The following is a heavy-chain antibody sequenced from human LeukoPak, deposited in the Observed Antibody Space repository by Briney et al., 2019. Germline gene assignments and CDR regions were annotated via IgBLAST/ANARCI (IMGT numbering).Heavy chain of an antibody. CDR2: IKSKTGGGTT. Sequence: GGSLRLSCAASGFTFSNAWMSWVRQVPWKGLEWVGRIKSKTGGGTTDYAAPVKGRFIISRDDSKNTLYLQINSLKTDDTAVYFCTTGRRNWGQGTLVTVSS. CDR3: TTGRRN. CDR1: GFTFSNAW. V-gene: IGHV3-15*01. J-gene: IGHJ4*02.